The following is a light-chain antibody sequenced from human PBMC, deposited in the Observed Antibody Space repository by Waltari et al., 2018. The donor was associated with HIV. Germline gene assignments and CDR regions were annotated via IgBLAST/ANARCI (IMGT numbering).Light chain of an antibody. CDR2: DDN. Sequence: QSVLTQSPSVSAAPGQKVTISCSGSNSNIGSRYVSWYQHLPGPAPKLLIYDDNERPSGIPDRFSGSKSGTSATLGITGLQTGDEAEYYCATWDKSLNIVLFGGGTKVTVL. J-gene: IGLJ2*01. V-gene: IGLV1-51*01. CDR1: NSNIGSRY. CDR3: ATWDKSLNIVL.